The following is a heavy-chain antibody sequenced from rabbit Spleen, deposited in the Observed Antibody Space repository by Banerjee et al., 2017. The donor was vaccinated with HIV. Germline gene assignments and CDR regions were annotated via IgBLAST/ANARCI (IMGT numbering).Heavy chain of an antibody. V-gene: IGHV1S40*01. D-gene: IGHD1-1*01. Sequence: QLLEESGGDLVKPGASLTLTCIASGVSFSGNSYMCWVRQAPGKGLEWIVCIDSGSSGFTYSATWAKGRFTCSKTSSTTVTLQMTSLTVADTATYFCARDTSSSFSSYGMDLWGPGTLVTVS. CDR2: IDSGSSGFT. CDR1: GVSFSGNSY. J-gene: IGHJ6*01. CDR3: ARDTSSSFSSYGMDL.